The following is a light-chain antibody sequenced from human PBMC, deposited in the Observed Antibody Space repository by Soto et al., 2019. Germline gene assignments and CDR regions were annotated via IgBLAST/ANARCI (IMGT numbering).Light chain of an antibody. CDR1: SSDVGGDNY. CDR2: DGS. CDR3: CSYAGSYTYV. Sequence: QSALTQPRSVSGAPGQSVTISCTGTSSDVGGDNYVSWYQQHPGKAPKLMIYDGSKRPSGVPDRFSGSKSGNTASLTISGLQAEDEADYYCCSYAGSYTYVVGTGTKLTVL. V-gene: IGLV2-11*01. J-gene: IGLJ1*01.